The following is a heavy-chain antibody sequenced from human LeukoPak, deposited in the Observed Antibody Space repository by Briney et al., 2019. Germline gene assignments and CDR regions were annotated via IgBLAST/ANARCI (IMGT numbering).Heavy chain of an antibody. J-gene: IGHJ4*02. CDR1: GVTFSNYA. V-gene: IGHV3-23*01. CDR3: AVRGGRLEY. Sequence: GGSLRLSCAASGVTFSNYAMSWVRQAPGKGLEWVSTISGSGYDAYYAHSVTGRLTISRNNSSSTLFLPMNRLRAEGMAVYYCAVRGGRLEYSGEGTLVTVSS. CDR2: ISGSGYDA. D-gene: IGHD3-10*02.